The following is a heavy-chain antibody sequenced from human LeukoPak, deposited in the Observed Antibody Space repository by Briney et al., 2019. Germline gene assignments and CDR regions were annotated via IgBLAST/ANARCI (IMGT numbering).Heavy chain of an antibody. CDR2: ISSSSSYI. V-gene: IGHV3-21*01. J-gene: IGHJ5*02. D-gene: IGHD3-3*01. Sequence: GGSLRLSCAASGFTFSSYSMNWVRQAPGKGLEWVSSISSSSSYIYYADSVKGRFTISRDNAKNSLYLQMNSLRAEDTAVYYCARDGGEAIFGVVTPYNWFDPWGQGTLVTVSS. CDR1: GFTFSSYS. CDR3: ARDGGEAIFGVVTPYNWFDP.